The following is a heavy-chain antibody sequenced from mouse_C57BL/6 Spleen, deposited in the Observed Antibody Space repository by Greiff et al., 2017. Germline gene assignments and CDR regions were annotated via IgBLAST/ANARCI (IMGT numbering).Heavy chain of an antibody. CDR2: IWRGGST. CDR3: AKEGLYSNGAMDY. J-gene: IGHJ4*01. V-gene: IGHV2-5*01. Sequence: VQRVESGPGLVQPSQSLSITCTVSGFSLTSYGVHWVRQSPGKGLEWLGVIWRGGSTDYNAAFMSRLSITKDNSKSQVFFKMNSLQADDTAIYYCAKEGLYSNGAMDYWGQGTSVTVSS. CDR1: GFSLTSYG. D-gene: IGHD2-5*01.